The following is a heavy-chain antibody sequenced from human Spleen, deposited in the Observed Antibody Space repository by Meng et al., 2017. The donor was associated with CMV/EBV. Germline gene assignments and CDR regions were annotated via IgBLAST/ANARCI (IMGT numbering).Heavy chain of an antibody. CDR3: ARDSRGSGWFDGGLDV. CDR1: GFTFSSYW. V-gene: IGHV3-7*01. J-gene: IGHJ6*02. D-gene: IGHD6-19*01. Sequence: GESLKISCAASGFTFSSYWMSWVRQAPGKGLEWVANIKRDGSETYYVDSVKGRFTISRDNAKNSLYLQMNSLRAGDTAVYYCARDSRGSGWFDGGLDVWGQGTTVTVSS. CDR2: IKRDGSET.